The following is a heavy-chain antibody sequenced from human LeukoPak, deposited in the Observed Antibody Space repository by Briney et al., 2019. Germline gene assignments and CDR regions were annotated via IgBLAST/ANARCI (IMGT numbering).Heavy chain of an antibody. V-gene: IGHV4-39*01. Sequence: PSETLSLTCTVSGGSISSSSYYWGWIRQPPGKGLEWSGSIYYSGSTYYNPSLKSRVTISVDTSKNQFSLKLSSVTAADTAVYYCARRTRQRNVLRFLEWYSDYWGQGTLVTVSS. J-gene: IGHJ4*02. D-gene: IGHD3-3*01. CDR3: ARRTRQRNVLRFLEWYSDY. CDR1: GGSISSSSYY. CDR2: IYYSGST.